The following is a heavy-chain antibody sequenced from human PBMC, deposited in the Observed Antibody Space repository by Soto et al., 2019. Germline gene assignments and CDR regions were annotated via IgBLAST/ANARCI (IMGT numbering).Heavy chain of an antibody. D-gene: IGHD2-21*02. CDR2: ISISGTII. V-gene: IGHV3-48*03. CDR1: GFIFSDYE. Sequence: GGSLRLSCEGSGFIFSDYEMNWVRQVPGKGLEWISYISISGTIIHYADSVKGRFTISRDNAKNSVYLQMNSLRVEDTAIYYCAGEGGFDCFYPWGQGTLVTVSS. CDR3: AGEGGFDCFYP. J-gene: IGHJ5*02.